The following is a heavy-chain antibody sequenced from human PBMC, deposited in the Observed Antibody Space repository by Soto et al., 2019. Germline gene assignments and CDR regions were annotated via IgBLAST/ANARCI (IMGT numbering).Heavy chain of an antibody. J-gene: IGHJ3*02. CDR1: GGSFSGYY. D-gene: IGHD3-16*01. CDR3: ARATTGGDLNAFDI. Sequence: PSETLSLTCAVYGGSFSGYYWSWIRQPPGKGLEWIGEINHSGSTNYNPSLKSRVTISVDTSKNQFSLKLSSVTAADTAVYYCARATTGGDLNAFDIWGQGTMVTVSS. CDR2: INHSGST. V-gene: IGHV4-34*01.